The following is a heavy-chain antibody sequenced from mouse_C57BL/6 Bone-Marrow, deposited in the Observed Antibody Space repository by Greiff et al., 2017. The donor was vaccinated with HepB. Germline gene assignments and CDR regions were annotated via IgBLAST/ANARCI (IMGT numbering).Heavy chain of an antibody. V-gene: IGHV1-81*01. CDR1: GYTFTSYG. CDR3: ARLLRYQLRGWAMDY. CDR2: IYPRSGNT. D-gene: IGHD1-1*01. Sequence: LQESGAELARPGASVKLSCKASGYTFTSYGISWVKQRTGQGLEWIGEIYPRSGNTYYNEKFKGKATLTADKSSSTAYMELRSLTSEDSAVYFCARLLRYQLRGWAMDYWGQGTSVTVSS. J-gene: IGHJ4*01.